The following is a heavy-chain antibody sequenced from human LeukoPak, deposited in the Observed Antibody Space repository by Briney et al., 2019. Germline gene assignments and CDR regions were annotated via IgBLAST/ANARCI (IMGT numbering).Heavy chain of an antibody. CDR2: IYYSGST. V-gene: IGHV4-59*02. CDR1: GFTVSSYY. D-gene: IGHD3-22*01. J-gene: IGHJ4*02. Sequence: GSLRLSCAASGFTVSSYYWSWIRQPPGKGLEWIGYIYYSGSTNYNPSLKSRVTISVDTSKNQFSLKLSSVTAADTAVYYCASSRSDYYDSSGPFDYWGQGTLVTVSS. CDR3: ASSRSDYYDSSGPFDY.